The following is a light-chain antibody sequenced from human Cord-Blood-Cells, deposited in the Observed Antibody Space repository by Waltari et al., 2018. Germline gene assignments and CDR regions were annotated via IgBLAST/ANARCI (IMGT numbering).Light chain of an antibody. CDR3: SSYTSSSTFGV. CDR1: SSYVGGYNY. J-gene: IGLJ2*01. CDR2: DVS. V-gene: IGLV2-14*01. Sequence: QSALTQPASVSGSPGQSITISCPGTSSYVGGYNYVSWYQQHPGKAPKLMIYDVSKRPSGVSNRFSGSKSGNTASLTISGLQAEDEADYYCSSYTSSSTFGVFGGGTKLTVL.